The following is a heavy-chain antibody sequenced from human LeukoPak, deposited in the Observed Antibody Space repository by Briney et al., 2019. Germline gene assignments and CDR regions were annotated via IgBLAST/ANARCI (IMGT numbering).Heavy chain of an antibody. CDR2: ISSSSGYI. V-gene: IGHV3-21*01. CDR1: GFTVSSNS. Sequence: GGSLRLSCTVSGFTVSSNSMSWVRQAPGKGLEWVSSISSSSGYIYYADSVKGRFTISRDNAKNSLYLQMNSLRVEDTAVYYCAALGLSGNYLPDYWGQGTLVTVSS. D-gene: IGHD1-26*01. J-gene: IGHJ4*02. CDR3: AALGLSGNYLPDY.